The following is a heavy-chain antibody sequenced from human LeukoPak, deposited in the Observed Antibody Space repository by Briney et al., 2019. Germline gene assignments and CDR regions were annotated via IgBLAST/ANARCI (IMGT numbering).Heavy chain of an antibody. J-gene: IGHJ6*03. D-gene: IGHD6-13*01. CDR2: VSPCRAT. Sequence: KTSETLSLTCTVSGGSIIGYHWTWIRQPAGKGLEGIGRVSPCRATNYQPSLKSRVPMSVESSKKQFSLKVSSVTAADTAVYYCARGVISAGMEYYHYMDVWGKGTTVTVSS. V-gene: IGHV4-4*07. CDR1: GGSIIGYH. CDR3: ARGVISAGMEYYHYMDV.